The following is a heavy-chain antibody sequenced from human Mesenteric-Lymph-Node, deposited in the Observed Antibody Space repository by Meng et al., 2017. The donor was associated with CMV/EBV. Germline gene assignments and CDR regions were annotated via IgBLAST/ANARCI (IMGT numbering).Heavy chain of an antibody. V-gene: IGHV3-30-3*01. CDR2: ISYDGSKK. CDR1: GFTFSSYA. CDR3: ARAIAAPRADYYYYGMDV. D-gene: IGHD6-13*01. Sequence: LSLTCAASGFTFSSYAMSWVRQAPGKGLEWVAVISYDGSKKYYADSVKGRFTISRDNSKNTVSVQMNSLRSDDTAVYYCARAIAAPRADYYYYGMDVWGQGTTVTVSS. J-gene: IGHJ6*02.